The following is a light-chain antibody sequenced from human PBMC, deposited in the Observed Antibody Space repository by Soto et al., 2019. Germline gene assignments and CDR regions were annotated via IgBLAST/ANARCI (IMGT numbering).Light chain of an antibody. CDR2: DAS. CDR1: QSVSSN. J-gene: IGKJ1*01. V-gene: IGKV3-15*01. CDR3: QQYNTWPRT. Sequence: IVMTQSPATLSVSPGERATLSCKASQSVSSNLAWYQQKPGQAPRLLIYDASTRATGIPARFSGSGSWTEFTLTIGSLQSEDFAVYYCQQYNTWPRTFGQGTKV.